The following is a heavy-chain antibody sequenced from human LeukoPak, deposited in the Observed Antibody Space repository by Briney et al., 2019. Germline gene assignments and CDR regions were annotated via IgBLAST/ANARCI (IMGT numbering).Heavy chain of an antibody. CDR1: VWSFSGYY. CDR2: INHSGCT. CDR3: ARLRPMYYYGSGSSR. Sequence: PSETLSLTCAVYVWSFSGYYWRWIRQPPGKGLEWIGEINHSGCTNYNPSLKSRVTISVDTSKIQFSLKLSSVTAADTAVYYCARLRPMYYYGSGSSRWGQGTLVTVSS. V-gene: IGHV4-34*01. D-gene: IGHD3-10*01. J-gene: IGHJ4*02.